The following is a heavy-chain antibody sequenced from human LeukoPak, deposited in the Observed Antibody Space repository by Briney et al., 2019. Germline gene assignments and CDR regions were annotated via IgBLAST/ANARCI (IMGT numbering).Heavy chain of an antibody. CDR3: AASGGSGVFDY. CDR2: INPSGGST. D-gene: IGHD3-10*01. CDR1: GYTFTSYY. Sequence: ASVKVSCKASGYTFTSYYMHWVRQAPGQGLEWMGIINPSGGSTSYAQKFQGRVTMTRDMSTSTVYMELSSLRSEDTAVYYCAASGGSGVFDYWGQGTLVTVSS. V-gene: IGHV1-46*01. J-gene: IGHJ4*02.